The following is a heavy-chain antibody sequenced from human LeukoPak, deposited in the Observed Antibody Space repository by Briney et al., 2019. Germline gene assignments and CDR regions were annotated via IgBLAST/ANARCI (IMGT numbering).Heavy chain of an antibody. CDR1: GGSISSGSYY. CDR3: ARGSGPYYYDSSGYPTEMYNWFDP. Sequence: PSETPSLTCTVSGGSISSGSYYWSWIRQLAGKGLEWIGRIYTSGSTNYNPSLKSRVTISVDTSKNQFSLKLSSVTAADTAVYYCARGSGPYYYDSSGYPTEMYNWFDPWGQGTLVTVSS. CDR2: IYTSGST. D-gene: IGHD3-22*01. J-gene: IGHJ5*02. V-gene: IGHV4-61*02.